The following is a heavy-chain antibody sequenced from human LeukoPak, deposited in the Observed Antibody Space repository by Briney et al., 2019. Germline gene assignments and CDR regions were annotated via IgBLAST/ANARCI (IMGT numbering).Heavy chain of an antibody. CDR1: GGSISGGGSY. J-gene: IGHJ5*02. D-gene: IGHD5-18*01. CDR3: ARDLKGYSYSFDP. CDR2: IYNSGST. Sequence: PSQTLSLTCTVSGGSISGGGSYWSWIRQHPGKGLEWIGYIYNSGSTHYNPSLKRRISISVDTSKNQFSLSLSFVTAADTAVYYCARDLKGYSYSFDPWGQGTLVTVSS. V-gene: IGHV4-31*03.